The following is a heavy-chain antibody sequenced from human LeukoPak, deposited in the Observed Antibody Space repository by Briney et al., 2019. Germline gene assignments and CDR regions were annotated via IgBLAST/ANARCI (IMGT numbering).Heavy chain of an antibody. V-gene: IGHV3-23*01. J-gene: IGHJ4*02. CDR1: GFTFSNSP. CDR2: FSARTGYT. CDR3: VKRSPYYCDL. Sequence: GGSLRLSCAASGFTFSNSPMAWVGQAPGKGLEWVSTFSARTGYTYYADSLKGRFIISRDISKDTLYLQMNSLRAEDTAVYYCVKRSPYYCDLWGQGTLVTVSS.